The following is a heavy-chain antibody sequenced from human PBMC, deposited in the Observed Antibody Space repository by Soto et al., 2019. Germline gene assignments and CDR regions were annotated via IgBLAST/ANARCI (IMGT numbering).Heavy chain of an antibody. Sequence: QVQLVESGGGVVQPGRSLRLSCAASGFTFSSYAMHWVRQAPGKGLEWVAVISYDGSKKYYADSVKGRFTISRDNSKNTLYLQMTSLRAEDTAVYYCASPRLSSDGTTPIDYWGQGTLVTVSS. D-gene: IGHD1-1*01. V-gene: IGHV3-30-3*01. CDR1: GFTFSSYA. CDR3: ASPRLSSDGTTPIDY. CDR2: ISYDGSKK. J-gene: IGHJ4*02.